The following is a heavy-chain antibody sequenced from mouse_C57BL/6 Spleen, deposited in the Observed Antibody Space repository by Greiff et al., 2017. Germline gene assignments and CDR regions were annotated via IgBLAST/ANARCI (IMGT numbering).Heavy chain of an antibody. CDR1: GYSITSGYY. V-gene: IGHV3-6*01. CDR3: ARRAYYDHDGGFAY. CDR2: ISYDGSN. Sequence: EVQLQESGPGLVKPSQSLSLTCSVTGYSITSGYYWNWIRQFPGNNLEWMGYISYDGSNNYNPSLKNRISITRDTSKNQFFLKLNSVTTEDTATYYCARRAYYDHDGGFAYWGQGTLVTVSA. D-gene: IGHD2-4*01. J-gene: IGHJ3*01.